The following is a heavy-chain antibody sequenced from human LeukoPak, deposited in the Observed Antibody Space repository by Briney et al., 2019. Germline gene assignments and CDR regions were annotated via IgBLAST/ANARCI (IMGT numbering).Heavy chain of an antibody. CDR1: GFTFSDSY. J-gene: IGHJ6*03. CDR2: ISSSGSTI. V-gene: IGHV3-11*04. Sequence: GGSLRLSCAASGFTFSDSYMTWIRQAPGKGLEWVSYISSSGSTIYYADSVKGRFTISRDNAKNSLYLQMNSLRAEDTAVYYCARKGYYYYYMDVWGKGTTVTISS. CDR3: ARKGYYYYYMDV.